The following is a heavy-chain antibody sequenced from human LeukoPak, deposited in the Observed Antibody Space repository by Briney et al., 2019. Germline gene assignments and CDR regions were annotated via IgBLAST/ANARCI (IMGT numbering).Heavy chain of an antibody. D-gene: IGHD3-16*02. J-gene: IGHJ4*02. CDR3: ASAGSYRHDY. V-gene: IGHV3-74*01. Sequence: GGSLRPSCVASGLTFSNYWVHWVRQAPGKGLVWVSRINTDGSTTNYADSVKGRFTISRDNAKNTLYLQMNSLRVEDTAVYYCASAGSYRHDYWGQGTLVTVSS. CDR2: INTDGSTT. CDR1: GLTFSNYW.